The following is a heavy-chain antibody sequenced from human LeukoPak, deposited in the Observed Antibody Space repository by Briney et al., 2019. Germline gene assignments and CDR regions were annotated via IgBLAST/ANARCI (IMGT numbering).Heavy chain of an antibody. D-gene: IGHD6-6*01. J-gene: IGHJ4*02. CDR1: GGSISSGGYS. Sequence: LSLTCAVSGGSISSGGYSWSWVRQAPGKGLEWVSSISGSGGSTQYADSVKGRFTVSRDNAQNTLYLQMNSLRVEDTAMYYCARGGAARPDYWGQGTLVTVSS. CDR2: ISGSGGST. CDR3: ARGGAARPDY. V-gene: IGHV3-11*04.